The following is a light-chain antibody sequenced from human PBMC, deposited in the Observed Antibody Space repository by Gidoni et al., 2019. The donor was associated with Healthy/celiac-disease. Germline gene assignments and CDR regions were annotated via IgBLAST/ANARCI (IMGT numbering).Light chain of an antibody. V-gene: IGKV3-11*01. CDR1: QSVSNS. J-gene: IGKJ4*01. CDR2: ETS. CDR3: QQCANRPPVT. Sequence: EIVLTQSPATLFLSPGESATLSCGASQSVSNSLAWYQQKAGQAPRLLIYETSSRATGIPARFSGSGSGTDFTLTISSLEPEDFAVYYCQQCANRPPVTFGGGTKVEIK.